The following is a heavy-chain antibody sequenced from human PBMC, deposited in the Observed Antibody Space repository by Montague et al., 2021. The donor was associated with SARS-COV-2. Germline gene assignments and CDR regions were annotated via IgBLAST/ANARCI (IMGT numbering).Heavy chain of an antibody. CDR3: AGRQGALYHLDI. CDR2: MHQSGAT. Sequence: SETLSLTCAVYGGSFSDYYWSWIRQSPGEGLEWIGEMHQSGATNYNPSLKSRAIISVDTPNSQLSLRLNSVTAADTAVYYCAGRQGALYHLDIWGQGTLVTVSS. J-gene: IGHJ4*02. V-gene: IGHV4-34*01. D-gene: IGHD2-8*01. CDR1: GGSFSDYY.